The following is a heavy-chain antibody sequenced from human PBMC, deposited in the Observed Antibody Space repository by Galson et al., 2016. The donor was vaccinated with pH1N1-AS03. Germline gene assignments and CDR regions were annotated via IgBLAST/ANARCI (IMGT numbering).Heavy chain of an antibody. D-gene: IGHD3-9*01. J-gene: IGHJ6*02. CDR3: TRVIDIFDHLYYYAMDV. CDR2: ISYDGGKK. Sequence: SLRLSCAASGFIFTTYAMNWVRQAPGKGLEWVSLISYDGGKKSYAESVKGRFTISRDNSNNTLYLQMNSLRAEDTAIYYCTRVIDIFDHLYYYAMDVWGQGTTVTASS. V-gene: IGHV3-30*07. CDR1: GFIFTTYA.